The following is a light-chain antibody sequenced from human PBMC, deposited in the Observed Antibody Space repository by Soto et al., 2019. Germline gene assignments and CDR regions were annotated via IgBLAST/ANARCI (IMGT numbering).Light chain of an antibody. CDR1: QSVTSNF. CDR2: GAS. CDR3: QQRSNWPPIT. Sequence: EIVLTQSPGTLSLSPGERATLSCRASQSVTSNFLAWYRQKPGQAPRLLIYGASSRATGIPDRFSGSGSGTDFTLTISRLEPEDFAVYYCQQRSNWPPITFGQGTRLEIK. V-gene: IGKV3D-20*02. J-gene: IGKJ5*01.